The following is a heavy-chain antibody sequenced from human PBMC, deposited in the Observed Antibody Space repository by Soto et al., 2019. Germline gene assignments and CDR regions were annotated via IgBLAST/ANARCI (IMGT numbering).Heavy chain of an antibody. CDR1: GYTFTSYD. J-gene: IGHJ4*02. V-gene: IGHV1-8*01. CDR2: MNPNTGNT. D-gene: IGHD1-26*01. CDR3: TIVGATNVY. Sequence: ASLKVSCKASGYTFTSYDINWVRQATGQGLEWMGWMNPNTGNTGYAQKFQGRVTMTRNTSISTAYMELSSLRSEDTAVYYCTIVGATNVYWGQGTLVTVSS.